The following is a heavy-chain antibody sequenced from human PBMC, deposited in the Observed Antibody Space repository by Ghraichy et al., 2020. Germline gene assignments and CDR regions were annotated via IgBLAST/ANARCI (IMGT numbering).Heavy chain of an antibody. CDR1: GFTFSNFG. CDR3: AKDSSGWYASLNYFYYGMDV. V-gene: IGHV3-30*18. J-gene: IGHJ6*02. Sequence: GGSLRLSCAASGFTFSNFGMHWVRQAPGKGLEWVALISYDGNKKYYADSVKGRFTISRDNSKNTLYLQMHSLRAEDTAVYYCAKDSSGWYASLNYFYYGMDVWGQGSTVTVSS. D-gene: IGHD6-19*01. CDR2: ISYDGNKK.